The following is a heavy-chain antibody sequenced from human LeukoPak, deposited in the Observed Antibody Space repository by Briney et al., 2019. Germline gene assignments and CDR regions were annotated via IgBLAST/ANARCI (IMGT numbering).Heavy chain of an antibody. V-gene: IGHV3-64*04. D-gene: IGHD1-26*01. J-gene: IGHJ4*02. CDR1: GFTFSSYA. CDR3: TRGESGSYLDY. CDR2: ISSDGDST. Sequence: GGSLRLSCSASGFTFSSYAMRWVRQAPGKGLEYISAISSDGDSTYLTDSVKGRFTISRDNSKNTLYLQMNSLRAEDTAVYYCTRGESGSYLDYWGQGTLVTVSS.